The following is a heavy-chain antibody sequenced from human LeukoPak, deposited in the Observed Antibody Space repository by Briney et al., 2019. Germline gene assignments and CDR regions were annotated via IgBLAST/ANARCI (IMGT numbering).Heavy chain of an antibody. D-gene: IGHD1-26*01. CDR1: GYTLTELS. CDR3: STYFVGATLHGAFDI. J-gene: IGHJ3*02. CDR2: FDPEDGET. V-gene: IGHV1-24*01. Sequence: ASVKVSCKVSGYTLTELSMHWVPQAPGKGLEWVGGFDPEDGETIYAQRFQGRVTMTEDTSTDTAYMELSSLRSEDTAVYYCSTYFVGATLHGAFDIWGQGTMVTVSS.